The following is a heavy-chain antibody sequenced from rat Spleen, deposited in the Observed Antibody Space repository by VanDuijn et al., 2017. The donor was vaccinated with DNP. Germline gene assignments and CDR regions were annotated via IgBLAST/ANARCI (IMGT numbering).Heavy chain of an antibody. J-gene: IGHJ3*01. V-gene: IGHV5-7*01. CDR1: GFTFSDYY. CDR3: ARRDYPVPAY. CDR2: ISTTGSRT. D-gene: IGHD1-4*01. Sequence: EVQLVESGGGLVQPGRSLKLSCAGSGFTFSDYYMAWVRQAPEKGLEWVATISTTGSRTYYPDSVKGRFTISRDNAKSSLYLQMNSLKSEDTATYYCARRDYPVPAYWGQGTLVTVSS.